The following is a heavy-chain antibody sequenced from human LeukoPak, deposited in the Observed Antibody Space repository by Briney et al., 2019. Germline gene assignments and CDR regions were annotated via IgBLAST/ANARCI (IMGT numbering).Heavy chain of an antibody. V-gene: IGHV4-59*08. CDR3: ARHSWGLQFFVS. D-gene: IGHD7-27*01. CDR1: GGSLSNYY. Sequence: PSETLSLTCTVSGGSLSNYYWSWIRQSPGKGLEWLGFIYYAGTTKYNPSLKSRVTLSVDRSKNPFSLQLRSVTAADTVVYHCARHSWGLQFFVSWGQGTLVTVSS. CDR2: IYYAGTT. J-gene: IGHJ5*01.